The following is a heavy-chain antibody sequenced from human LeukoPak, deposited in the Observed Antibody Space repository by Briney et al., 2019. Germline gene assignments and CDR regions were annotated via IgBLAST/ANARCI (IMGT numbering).Heavy chain of an antibody. CDR3: ARDLGTLLAIFDWPPFDY. CDR2: ISAYNGNT. V-gene: IGHV1-18*01. CDR1: GYTFTSYG. D-gene: IGHD3-9*01. Sequence: EASVKVSCKASGYTFTSYGISWVRQAPGQGLEWMGWISAYNGNTNYAQKLQGRVTMTTDTSTSTAYMELRSLRSDDTAVYYCARDLGTLLAIFDWPPFDYWGQGTLVTVSS. J-gene: IGHJ4*02.